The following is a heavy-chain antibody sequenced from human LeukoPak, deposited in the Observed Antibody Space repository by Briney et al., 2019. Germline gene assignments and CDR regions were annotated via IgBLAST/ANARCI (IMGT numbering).Heavy chain of an antibody. Sequence: SETLSLTCTVSGGCISSYYWSWIRQSPGKGLEWIGYIYYSGSTNYNPSLKSRVTISVDTSKNQSSLKLSSVTAADTAVYYCARVTYYYDSSGYYAPHYFDYWGQGTLVTVSS. V-gene: IGHV4-59*12. D-gene: IGHD3-22*01. CDR1: GGCISSYY. J-gene: IGHJ4*02. CDR2: IYYSGST. CDR3: ARVTYYYDSSGYYAPHYFDY.